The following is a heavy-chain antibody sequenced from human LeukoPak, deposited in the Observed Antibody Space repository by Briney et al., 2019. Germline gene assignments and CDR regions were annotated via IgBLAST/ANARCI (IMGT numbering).Heavy chain of an antibody. V-gene: IGHV1-2*02. D-gene: IGHD3/OR15-3a*01. J-gene: IGHJ6*03. Sequence: GASVKVSCKASGYIFSVYYMHWVRQAPGQGLEWMGWINPNSGGTDYAQKLQGRVTMTRDTSISTAYMELIGLRSDDTAVYYCARGEFRTGAKRDYCYYMDVWGKGTTVTVSS. CDR3: ARGEFRTGAKRDYCYYMDV. CDR1: GYIFSVYY. CDR2: INPNSGGT.